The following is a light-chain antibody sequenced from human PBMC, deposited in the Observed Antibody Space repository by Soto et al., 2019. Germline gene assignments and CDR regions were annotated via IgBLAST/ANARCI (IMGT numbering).Light chain of an antibody. J-gene: IGKJ2*01. V-gene: IGKV3-20*01. CDR1: QSVSSNY. Sequence: EIVLTQSPGTLSLSPGERATLSCRASQSVSSNYLAWYQQKPGQAPRLLISSTSSRATGIPDRFSGSGSGTDFTLTISRLEPEDFAVYYCQQYGGSPPYTFGQGTKLEIK. CDR3: QQYGGSPPYT. CDR2: STS.